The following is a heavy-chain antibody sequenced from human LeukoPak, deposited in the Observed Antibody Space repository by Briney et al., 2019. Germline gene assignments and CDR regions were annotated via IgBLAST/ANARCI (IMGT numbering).Heavy chain of an antibody. Sequence: SVKVSCKASGGTFSSYAINWVRQAPGQGLEWMGGIIPIFGTANYAQKFQGRVTITADESTSTAYMELSSLGSEDTAVYYCATGLEGWYYYYMDVWGKGTTVTVSS. CDR2: IIPIFGTA. CDR3: ATGLEGWYYYYMDV. J-gene: IGHJ6*03. CDR1: GGTFSSYA. V-gene: IGHV1-69*13. D-gene: IGHD5-24*01.